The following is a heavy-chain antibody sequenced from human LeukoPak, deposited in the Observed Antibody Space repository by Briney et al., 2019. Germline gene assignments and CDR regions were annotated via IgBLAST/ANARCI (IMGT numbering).Heavy chain of an antibody. V-gene: IGHV3-64*01. CDR3: ARGASIAAPYYYYMVV. Sequence: GGSLRLSCAASGFTFSSYAMHWVRQAPGKGLEYVSAISSNGGSTYYANSVKDRFTISRDNSKNTLYLQMGSLRAEDMAVYYCARGASIAAPYYYYMVVWGKGTTVTVSS. D-gene: IGHD6-6*01. CDR1: GFTFSSYA. CDR2: ISSNGGST. J-gene: IGHJ6*03.